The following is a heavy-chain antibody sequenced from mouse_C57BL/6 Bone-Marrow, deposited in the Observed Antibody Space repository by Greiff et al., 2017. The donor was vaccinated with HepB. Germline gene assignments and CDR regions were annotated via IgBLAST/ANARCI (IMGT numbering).Heavy chain of an antibody. Sequence: EVMLVESGGGLVQPGGSLKLSCAASGFTFSDYYMYWVRQTPEKRLEWVAYISNGGGSTYYPDTVKGRFTISRDNAKNTLYLQMSRLKSEDTAMYYSARHGGIAYAMDDWGQGTSVTVSS. CDR3: ARHGGIAYAMDD. D-gene: IGHD2-14*01. CDR1: GFTFSDYY. V-gene: IGHV5-12*01. CDR2: ISNGGGST. J-gene: IGHJ4*01.